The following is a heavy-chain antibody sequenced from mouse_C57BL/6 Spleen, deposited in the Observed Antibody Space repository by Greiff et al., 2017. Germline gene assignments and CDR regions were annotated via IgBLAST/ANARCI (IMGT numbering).Heavy chain of an antibody. D-gene: IGHD2-4*01. CDR2: INPNNGGT. CDR1: GYTFTDYN. J-gene: IGHJ2*01. Sequence: EVQLQQSGPELVKPGASVKMSCKASGYTFTDYNMHWVKQSHGKSLEWIGYINPNNGGTSYNQKFKGKATLTVNKSSSTAYMELRSLTSEDSAVYYCAAYDYDETGYFDYWGQGTTLTVSS. CDR3: AAYDYDETGYFDY. V-gene: IGHV1-22*01.